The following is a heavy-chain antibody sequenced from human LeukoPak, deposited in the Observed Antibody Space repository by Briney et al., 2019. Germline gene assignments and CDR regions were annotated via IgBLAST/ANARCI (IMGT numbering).Heavy chain of an antibody. CDR3: ARAPLLRLSNWFDP. D-gene: IGHD3-3*01. Sequence: MPSETLSLTCTVSGGSISSGSYYWSWIRQPAGKGLEWIGRIYTSGSTNYNPSLKSRVTISVDTSKNQFSLKLSSVTAADTAVYYCARAPLLRLSNWFDPWGQGTLVTVSS. J-gene: IGHJ5*02. V-gene: IGHV4-61*02. CDR1: GGSISSGSYY. CDR2: IYTSGST.